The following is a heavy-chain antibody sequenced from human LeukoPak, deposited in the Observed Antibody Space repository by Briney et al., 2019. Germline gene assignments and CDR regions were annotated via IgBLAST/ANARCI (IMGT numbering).Heavy chain of an antibody. J-gene: IGHJ4*02. V-gene: IGHV3-23*01. CDR1: GFTSSSYA. CDR2: IPASGPKT. Sequence: GGSLRLSCAASGFTSSSYAMGWVRRAPQKGLEWVSAIPASGPKTYYTGSVRGRFTISRDNSKNTVYLQMQSLRAEDTAVYYCVKEASKTFGIYTADYWGQGTLVTVSS. D-gene: IGHD3-16*01. CDR3: VKEASKTFGIYTADY.